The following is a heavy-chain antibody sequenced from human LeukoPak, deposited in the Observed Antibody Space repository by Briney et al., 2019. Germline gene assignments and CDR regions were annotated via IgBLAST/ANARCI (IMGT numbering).Heavy chain of an antibody. CDR2: IYYGGST. J-gene: IGHJ4*02. V-gene: IGHV4-61*05. CDR1: GGSISSSSYY. D-gene: IGHD2-15*01. CDR3: ARRYCSGGSCYSAPNY. Sequence: SETLSLTCTVSGGSISSSSYYWGWIRQPPGKGLEWIGYIYYGGSTNYNPSLKSRVAISVDTSKNQFSLKLSSVTAADTAVYYCARRYCSGGSCYSAPNYWGQGTLVTVSS.